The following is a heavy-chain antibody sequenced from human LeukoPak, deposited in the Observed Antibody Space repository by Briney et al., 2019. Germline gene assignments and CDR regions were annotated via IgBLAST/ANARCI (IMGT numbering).Heavy chain of an antibody. V-gene: IGHV3-23*01. J-gene: IGHJ3*02. CDR1: GFTFSSYA. CDR2: ISGSGGST. D-gene: IGHD3-22*01. CDR3: ARRIVVDDAFDI. Sequence: GGSLRLSCAASGFTFSSYAMSWVRQAPGKGLEWVSAISGSGGSTYYADSVKGRFTISRDNSKNTLYLRMNSLRAEDTAVYYCARRIVVDDAFDIWGQGTMVTVSS.